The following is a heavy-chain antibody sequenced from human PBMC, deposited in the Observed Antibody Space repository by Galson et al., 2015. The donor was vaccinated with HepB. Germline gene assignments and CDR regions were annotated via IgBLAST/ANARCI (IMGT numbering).Heavy chain of an antibody. V-gene: IGHV1-2*06. CDR2: INPNSGGT. J-gene: IGHJ5*02. D-gene: IGHD6-13*01. CDR1: GYTFTGYY. CDR3: ARSLPRIAAAGPTQSTWGWFDP. Sequence: SVKVSCKASGYTFTGYYMHWVRQAPGQGLEWMGRINPNSGGTNYAQKFQGRVTMTRDTSISTAYMELSRLRSDDTAVYYCARSLPRIAAAGPTQSTWGWFDPWGQGTLVTVSS.